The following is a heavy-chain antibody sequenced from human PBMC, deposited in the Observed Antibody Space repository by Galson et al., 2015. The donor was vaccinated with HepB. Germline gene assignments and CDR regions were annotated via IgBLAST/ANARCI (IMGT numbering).Heavy chain of an antibody. J-gene: IGHJ4*02. D-gene: IGHD3-22*01. CDR3: ARRYYYDSSGPAPIDY. CDR2: ISSSSGYT. V-gene: IGHV3-11*06. CDR1: GFTFSDYY. Sequence: SLRLSCAASGFTFSDYYMSWIRQAPGKGLEWVSCISSSSGYTNYADSVKGRFTISRDNAKKSLYLQMNSRRAEDTAIYYCARRYYYDSSGPAPIDYWGQGTLVTVSS.